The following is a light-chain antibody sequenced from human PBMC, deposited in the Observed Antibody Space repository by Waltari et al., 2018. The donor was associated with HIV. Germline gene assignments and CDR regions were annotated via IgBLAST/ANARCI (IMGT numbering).Light chain of an antibody. CDR3: GAWDDNLRGL. Sequence: QAVLTQTPSASASPGKKITISCSGSDSNVGSHYVYWYHQFPGRAPKLLLYKNNQRSSGVPDRFSGSKSGTSASLTISGLRSEDEGTYFCGAWDDNLRGLFGAGTKLTVL. V-gene: IGLV1-47*01. J-gene: IGLJ2*01. CDR2: KNN. CDR1: DSNVGSHY.